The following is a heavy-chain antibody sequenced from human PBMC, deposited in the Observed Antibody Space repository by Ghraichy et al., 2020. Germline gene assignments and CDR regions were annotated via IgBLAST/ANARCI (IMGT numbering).Heavy chain of an antibody. V-gene: IGHV3-23*01. J-gene: IGHJ4*02. D-gene: IGHD3-10*01. Sequence: GGSLRLSCAASGFTFSSYVMSWVRQAPGKGLEWVSGISASGGSTHYADSVKGRFTISRDNAKNTLYMQMNSLRAEDTAVYYCAKELLWFGNHFDYWGQGTLVTVSS. CDR3: AKELLWFGNHFDY. CDR1: GFTFSSYV. CDR2: ISASGGST.